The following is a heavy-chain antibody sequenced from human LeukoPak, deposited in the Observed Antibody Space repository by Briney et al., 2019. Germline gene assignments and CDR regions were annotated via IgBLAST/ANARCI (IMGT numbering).Heavy chain of an antibody. D-gene: IGHD3-10*01. V-gene: IGHV1-69*13. CDR3: GRDRYYASGNYYYGMDV. Sequence: ASVKVSCKASGGTFSSYAISWVRQAPGQGLEWMGGIIPIFGTANYAQKFQGRVTITADESTSTAYMELSSLRSEDTAVYYCGRDRYYASGNYYYGMDVWGHGTTVTVSS. J-gene: IGHJ6*02. CDR1: GGTFSSYA. CDR2: IIPIFGTA.